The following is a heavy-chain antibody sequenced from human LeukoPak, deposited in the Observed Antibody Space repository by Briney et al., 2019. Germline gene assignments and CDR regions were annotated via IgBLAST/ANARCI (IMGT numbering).Heavy chain of an antibody. CDR1: GGSISSGSYY. D-gene: IGHD3-9*01. J-gene: IGHJ4*02. CDR3: ARGEYDILTGYHFDY. CDR2: IYTSGST. V-gene: IGHV4-61*02. Sequence: SETLSLTCTVSGGSISSGSYYWSWIRQPAGKGLEWIGRIYTSGSTNYNPSLKSRVTISVDTSKNQFSLKLSSVTAADTAVYYCARGEYDILTGYHFDYWGQGTLVTVSS.